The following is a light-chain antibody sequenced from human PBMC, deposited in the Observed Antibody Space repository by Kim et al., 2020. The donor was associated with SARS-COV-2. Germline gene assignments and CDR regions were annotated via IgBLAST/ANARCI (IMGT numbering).Light chain of an antibody. J-gene: IGLJ2*01. CDR1: NLGDKF. V-gene: IGLV3-1*01. CDR2: QDS. Sequence: SVSPGQTASITCSGDNLGDKFACWYQQRPGQSPVLVIYQDSERPSGIPERFSGSNSGNTATLTISGTQPMDEADYYCQAWDTRTVLFGGGTQLTVL. CDR3: QAWDTRTVL.